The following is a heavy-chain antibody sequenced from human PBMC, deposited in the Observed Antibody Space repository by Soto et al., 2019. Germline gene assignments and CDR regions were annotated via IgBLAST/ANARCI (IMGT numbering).Heavy chain of an antibody. CDR3: ASIAVAGTSGAFDI. V-gene: IGHV1-8*01. Sequence: ASVKVSCKASGYTFTSYDINWVRQATGQGLEWMGWMNPNSGNTGYAQKFQGRVTMTRNTSISTAYMELSSLGSEDTAVYYCASIAVAGTSGAFDIWGQGTMVTVSS. CDR2: MNPNSGNT. J-gene: IGHJ3*02. D-gene: IGHD6-19*01. CDR1: GYTFTSYD.